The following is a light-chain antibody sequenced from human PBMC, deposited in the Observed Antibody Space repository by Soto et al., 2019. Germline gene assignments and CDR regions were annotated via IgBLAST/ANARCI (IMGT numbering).Light chain of an antibody. J-gene: IGKJ1*01. V-gene: IGKV1-5*03. CDR2: KAS. Sequence: DIQMTQSPSTLSASVRDRVTITCRASQSISSWLAWYQQKPGKAPKLLIYKASNLEDEVPSRFSGSGSGTEITLTISSLQPDDFATYYCQQYNSYPWTFGQGTKVEIK. CDR3: QQYNSYPWT. CDR1: QSISSW.